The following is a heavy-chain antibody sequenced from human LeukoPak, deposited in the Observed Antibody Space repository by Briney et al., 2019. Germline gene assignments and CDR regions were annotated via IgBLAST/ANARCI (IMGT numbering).Heavy chain of an antibody. CDR1: GFTFSSYS. CDR3: AREGVGAGKEFDY. V-gene: IGHV3-21*01. Sequence: GGSLRLSCAASGFTFSSYSMNWVRQAPGKGLEWVSSISSSSSYIYYADSVKGRFTISRDNAKNSLYLQMNSLRAEDTAVYYCAREGVGAGKEFDYWGQGTLVTVSS. CDR2: ISSSSSYI. J-gene: IGHJ4*02. D-gene: IGHD1-26*01.